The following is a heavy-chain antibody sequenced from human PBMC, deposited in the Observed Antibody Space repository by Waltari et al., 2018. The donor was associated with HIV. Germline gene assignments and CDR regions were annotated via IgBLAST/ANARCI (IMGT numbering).Heavy chain of an antibody. D-gene: IGHD3-10*01. Sequence: FTFSSYWMHWVRQAPGKGLVWVSRINSDGSSTNYADSVKGRFTISRDNAKNTLYLQMNSLRVEDTAVYYCAPGRGWFDPWGQGTLVTVSS. CDR2: INSDGSST. CDR1: FTFSSYW. V-gene: IGHV3-74*01. CDR3: APGRGWFDP. J-gene: IGHJ5*02.